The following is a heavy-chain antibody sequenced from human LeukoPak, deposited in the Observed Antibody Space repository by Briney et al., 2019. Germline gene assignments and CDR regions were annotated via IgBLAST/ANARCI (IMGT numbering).Heavy chain of an antibody. CDR3: ARGGLSSGYYSAFDY. Sequence: PSETLSLTCTVSGGSISSYYWSWIRQPPGKGLEWIGYIHYTGSTNYNPSLKSRVNISVDKSKNNFSLKLSSVTAADTAVYYCARGGLSSGYYSAFDYWGQGTLVTVSS. CDR1: GGSISSYY. J-gene: IGHJ4*02. CDR2: IHYTGST. V-gene: IGHV4-59*01. D-gene: IGHD3-22*01.